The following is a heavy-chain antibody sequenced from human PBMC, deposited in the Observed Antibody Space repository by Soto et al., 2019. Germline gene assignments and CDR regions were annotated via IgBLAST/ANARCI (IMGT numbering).Heavy chain of an antibody. V-gene: IGHV3-74*01. CDR2: INSDGSST. CDR3: ARQSLLKSIPIYGYFYYAMDV. J-gene: IGHJ6*02. CDR1: GFTFSSYW. Sequence: EVQLVESGGGLVQPGGSLRLSCAASGFTFSSYWMHWVRQAPGKGLVWVSRINSDGSSTTYADSVKGRFTISRDNAKNTLYLQMNSLRAEDTALYYCARQSLLKSIPIYGYFYYAMDVWGQGTSVIVSS. D-gene: IGHD3-3*01.